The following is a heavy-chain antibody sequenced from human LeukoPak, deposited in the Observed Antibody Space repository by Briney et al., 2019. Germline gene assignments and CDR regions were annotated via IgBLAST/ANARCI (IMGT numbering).Heavy chain of an antibody. D-gene: IGHD3-3*01. J-gene: IGHJ3*02. CDR1: GFTFSSYG. CDR3: AKDFTIFGGAGWAFDI. V-gene: IGHV3-30*02. CDR2: IRHDGSDK. Sequence: GGSLRLSCAASGFTFSSYGMHWVRQAPGKGLEWVAFIRHDGSDKNYADSVKVRFTISRDNSKNTLYLQMDSLRVEDTAVYSCAKDFTIFGGAGWAFDIWGQGTMVTVSS.